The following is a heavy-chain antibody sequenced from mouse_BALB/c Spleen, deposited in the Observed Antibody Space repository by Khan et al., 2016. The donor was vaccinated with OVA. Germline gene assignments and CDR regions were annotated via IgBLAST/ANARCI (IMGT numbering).Heavy chain of an antibody. V-gene: IGHV3-2*02. Sequence: EVQFQESGPGLVKPSQSLSLTCTVTGYSITSDYAWNWIRQFPGNKLEWMGYISYSGSTNYNPALKSRISITRDTSKNQFFLQLNSVTTEDTATYYCASDGSRYNYAMDYWGQGTSVTVSS. J-gene: IGHJ4*01. CDR3: ASDGSRYNYAMDY. D-gene: IGHD2-3*01. CDR1: GYSITSDYA. CDR2: ISYSGST.